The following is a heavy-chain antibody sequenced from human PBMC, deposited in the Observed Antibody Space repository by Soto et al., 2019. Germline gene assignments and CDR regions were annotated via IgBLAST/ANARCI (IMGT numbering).Heavy chain of an antibody. CDR3: ARDFDSSSSGGNYGMDV. CDR2: IIPIFGTA. Sequence: GAPVKVSCKASGGTLSSYAISWVRQAPGQGLEWMGGIIPIFGTANYAQKFQGRVTITADESTSTAYMELSSLRSEDTAVYYCARDFDSSSSGGNYGMDVWGQGTTVTVSS. J-gene: IGHJ6*02. V-gene: IGHV1-69*13. CDR1: GGTLSSYA. D-gene: IGHD6-6*01.